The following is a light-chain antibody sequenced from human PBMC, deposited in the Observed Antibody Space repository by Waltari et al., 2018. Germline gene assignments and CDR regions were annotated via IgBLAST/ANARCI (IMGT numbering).Light chain of an antibody. J-gene: IGLJ2*01. V-gene: IGLV2-11*01. CDR1: SSDVGGYNY. CDR2: DVS. CDR3: CSYAGSYTYVV. Sequence: QSALTQPRSVSGSPGQSVTIPCTGTSSDVGGYNYVSCYQQHPGKAPNLMIYDVSKRPSGVPDRFSGSKSGNTASLTISGLQAEDEADYYCCSYAGSYTYVVFGGGTKLTVL.